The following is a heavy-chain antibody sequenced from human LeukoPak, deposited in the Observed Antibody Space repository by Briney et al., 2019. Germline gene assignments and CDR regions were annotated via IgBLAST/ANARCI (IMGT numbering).Heavy chain of an antibody. CDR2: IRQDGNEI. J-gene: IGHJ5*02. V-gene: IGHV3-7*01. Sequence: GGSLRLSCAASGFSFRNSWMSWVRQAPEKGLEWVANIRQDGNEIYYMDSVKGRFTISRDNAKKSLYLQMNLLRAEDTAAYYWATLNWDDGVVSGFDRWGQGILVTVSS. CDR3: ATLNWDDGVVSGFDR. CDR1: GFSFRNSW. D-gene: IGHD2-2*01.